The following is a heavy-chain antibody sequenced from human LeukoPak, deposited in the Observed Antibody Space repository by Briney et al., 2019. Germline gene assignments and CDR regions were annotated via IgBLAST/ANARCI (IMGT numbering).Heavy chain of an antibody. CDR3: ARNWIGVYYGSGSYYNVSWFDP. V-gene: IGHV4-59*01. D-gene: IGHD3-10*01. CDR2: IYYSGST. Sequence: SETLSLTCTVSGGSISSYHWSWIRQPPGKGLEWIGYIYYSGSTNYNPSLKSRVTISVDTSKNQFSLKLSSVTAADTAVYYCARNWIGVYYGSGSYYNVSWFDPWGQGTLVTVSS. J-gene: IGHJ5*02. CDR1: GGSISSYH.